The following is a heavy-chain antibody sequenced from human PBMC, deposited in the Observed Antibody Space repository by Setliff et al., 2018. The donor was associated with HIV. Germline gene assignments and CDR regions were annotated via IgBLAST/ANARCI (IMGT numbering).Heavy chain of an antibody. Sequence: PSETLSLTCTVSGDPLNNDNHRWAWIRQPAGRGLEWIGHVQTSGSTKYNASLTGRVSFSIDTSTNQFSLKLTSVTAADTAVYYCARDRRGSGSFFPSWFDPWGQGTLVTVSS. J-gene: IGHJ5*02. CDR2: VQTSGST. CDR3: ARDRRGSGSFFPSWFDP. CDR1: GDPLNNDNHR. V-gene: IGHV4-61*09. D-gene: IGHD3-10*01.